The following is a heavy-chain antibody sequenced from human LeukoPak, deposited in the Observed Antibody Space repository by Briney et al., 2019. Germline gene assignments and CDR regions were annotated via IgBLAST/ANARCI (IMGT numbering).Heavy chain of an antibody. J-gene: IGHJ4*02. V-gene: IGHV3-21*01. CDR3: ARDQDTAMLFDY. Sequence: PGGSLRLSCPASGFTFSSYSMNWVRQAPGKGLEWVSSISSSSSYIYYADSVRGRFTISRDNAKNSLYLQMNSLRAEDTAVYYCARDQDTAMLFDYWGQGTLVTVSS. D-gene: IGHD5-18*01. CDR1: GFTFSSYS. CDR2: ISSSSSYI.